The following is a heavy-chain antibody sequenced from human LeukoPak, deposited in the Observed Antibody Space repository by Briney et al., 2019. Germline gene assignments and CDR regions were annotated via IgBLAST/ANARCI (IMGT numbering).Heavy chain of an antibody. CDR3: ARGSPLMAGIYNFDY. J-gene: IGHJ4*02. CDR2: IFYSGST. V-gene: IGHV4-59*01. CDR1: SGSISGYY. Sequence: PSETLSPTCSVSSGSISGYYWNWIRQPPGKGLEWIGQIFYSGSTTYNPSLKSPVTISVDTSKNQFSLKVRSVTAADTAVYYCARGSPLMAGIYNFDYWGQGRLVTVSS. D-gene: IGHD6-19*01.